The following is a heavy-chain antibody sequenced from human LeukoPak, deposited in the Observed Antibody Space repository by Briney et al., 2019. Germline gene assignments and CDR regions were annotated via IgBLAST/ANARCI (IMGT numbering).Heavy chain of an antibody. Sequence: ASVKVSCKASGYTFTSYAMHWVRQAPGQRLEWMGWINAGNGNTKYSQKFQGRVTITRDTSASTAYMELSSLRSEDTAVYYCARDLVLMDGYYYDSSGYPRDYWGQGTLVTVSS. V-gene: IGHV1-3*01. CDR2: INAGNGNT. CDR1: GYTFTSYA. J-gene: IGHJ4*02. CDR3: ARDLVLMDGYYYDSSGYPRDY. D-gene: IGHD3-22*01.